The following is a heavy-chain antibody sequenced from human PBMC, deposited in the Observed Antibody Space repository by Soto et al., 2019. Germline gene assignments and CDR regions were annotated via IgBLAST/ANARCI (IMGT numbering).Heavy chain of an antibody. V-gene: IGHV1-18*01. CDR2: TSAYTGNT. Sequence: QVQLVQSGAEVKKPGASVKVSCKASGYTFTSYGISWVRQAPGNGLEWLGWTSAYTGNTKYPQKLQGRVTMTTDTSTSTAYMELRSLRSDDTAVYYCASSLLVGYGLEGERDWGQGTLVTVSS. D-gene: IGHD1-26*01. CDR3: ASSLLVGYGLEGERD. J-gene: IGHJ4*02. CDR1: GYTFTSYG.